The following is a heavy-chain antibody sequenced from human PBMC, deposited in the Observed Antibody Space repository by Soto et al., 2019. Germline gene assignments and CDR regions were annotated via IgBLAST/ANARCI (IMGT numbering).Heavy chain of an antibody. CDR1: GGSISSSSYY. J-gene: IGHJ6*02. D-gene: IGHD5-18*01. CDR2: IYYSGST. Sequence: SETLSLTCTVSGGSISSSSYYWGWIRQPPGKGLEWIGNIYYSGSTNYNPSLKSRVTISVDTSKNQFSLKLSSVTAADTAVYYCARELSGRYSYGYYYGMDVWGQGTTVTVSS. V-gene: IGHV4-39*07. CDR3: ARELSGRYSYGYYYGMDV.